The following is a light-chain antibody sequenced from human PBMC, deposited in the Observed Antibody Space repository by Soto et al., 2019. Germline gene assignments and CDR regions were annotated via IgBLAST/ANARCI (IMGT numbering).Light chain of an antibody. Sequence: EIVMTQSPATLSVSPGETVTLSCRASQSVSIDLAWYQQKPGQAPRLLISVASTRATGIPARFSGSGSGTEFTLTISSLQSEDFAVYYCQQYYDWLDVTFGQGTKVEI. J-gene: IGKJ1*01. V-gene: IGKV3-15*01. CDR3: QQYYDWLDVT. CDR2: VAS. CDR1: QSVSID.